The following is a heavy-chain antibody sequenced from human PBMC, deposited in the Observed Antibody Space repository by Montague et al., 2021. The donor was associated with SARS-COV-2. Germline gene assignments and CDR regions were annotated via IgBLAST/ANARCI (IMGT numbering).Heavy chain of an antibody. J-gene: IGHJ6*02. CDR2: ISYDAYNS. D-gene: IGHD4-23*01. V-gene: IGHV3-30*04. CDR3: ARGHYGAKINGMDV. Sequence: SLRLSCAASGFNFGSFAMHWVRQAPGKGLEWVALISYDAYNSDYRDSVKGRFTISRDNSKNMLFLQMSGLRLDDTAVYYCARGHYGAKINGMDVWGQGTTVIVSS. CDR1: GFNFGSFA.